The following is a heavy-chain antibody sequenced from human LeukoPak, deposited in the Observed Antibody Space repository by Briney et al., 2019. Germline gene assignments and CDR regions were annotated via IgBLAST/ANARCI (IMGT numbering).Heavy chain of an antibody. CDR3: AKEGSIFGVVRGYYFDY. J-gene: IGHJ4*02. CDR2: IKQDGSEK. Sequence: PGGSLRLSCAASGFTFSSYWMSWVRQAPWKGLEWVANIKQDGSEKYYVDSVKGRFTISRDNAKNSLYLQMNSLRADDTAVYYCAKEGSIFGVVRGYYFDYWGQGTLVTVSS. D-gene: IGHD3-3*01. CDR1: GFTFSSYW. V-gene: IGHV3-7*01.